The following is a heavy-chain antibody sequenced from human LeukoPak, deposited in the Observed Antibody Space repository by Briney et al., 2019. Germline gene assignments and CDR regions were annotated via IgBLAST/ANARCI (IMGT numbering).Heavy chain of an antibody. CDR2: ISWNSGSI. J-gene: IGHJ4*02. V-gene: IGHV3-9*01. CDR1: GFTFDDYA. CDR3: ARDSFDY. Sequence: PGRSLRLSCAASGFTFDDYAMHWVRQAPGKGLEWVSGISWNSGSIGYADSVKGRFTISRDNAKNSLYLQMNSLRAEDTAVYYCARDSFDYWGQGTLVTVSS.